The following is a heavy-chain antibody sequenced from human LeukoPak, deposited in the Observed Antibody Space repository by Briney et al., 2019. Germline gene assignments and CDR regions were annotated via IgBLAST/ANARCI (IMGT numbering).Heavy chain of an antibody. J-gene: IGHJ4*02. D-gene: IGHD3-3*01. CDR3: ASPYYDFWSGYYK. CDR1: GFTFNIYA. V-gene: IGHV3-23*01. Sequence: PGGSLRLSCAASGFTFNIYAMSWVRQAPGKGLEWVSSITSSGTGTFYADSVKGRFTISRDNSESTLYLQMNSLRAEDTAVYYCASPYYDFWSGYYKWGQGTLVTVSS. CDR2: ITSSGTGT.